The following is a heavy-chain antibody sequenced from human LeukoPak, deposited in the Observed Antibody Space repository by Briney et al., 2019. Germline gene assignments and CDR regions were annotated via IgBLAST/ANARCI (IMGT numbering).Heavy chain of an antibody. Sequence: GGSLRLSCAVSGFTFSSYSMNWVRQAPGKGLEWVSHITASGTAMFYADSVKGRFTISRDNAKNSLYLQMNSLRDEDTAVYYCANHGDDYGDYVGFQHWGQGTLVTVSS. CDR3: ANHGDDYGDYVGFQH. D-gene: IGHD4-17*01. V-gene: IGHV3-48*02. CDR2: ITASGTAM. J-gene: IGHJ1*01. CDR1: GFTFSSYS.